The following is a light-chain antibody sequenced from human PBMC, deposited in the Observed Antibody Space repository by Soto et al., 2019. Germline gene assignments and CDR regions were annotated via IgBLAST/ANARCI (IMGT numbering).Light chain of an antibody. CDR2: DTS. CDR3: HQRSNWWT. J-gene: IGKJ1*01. Sequence: EIVLTQSPATLSLFPGERATLSCRASQSLSSSLAWYQQKPGQAPRVLIYDTSTRATGIPARFSGSGSGTDLPLTISSLEPEDSAVYYCHQRSNWWTFGQGTRVEIK. V-gene: IGKV3-11*01. CDR1: QSLSSS.